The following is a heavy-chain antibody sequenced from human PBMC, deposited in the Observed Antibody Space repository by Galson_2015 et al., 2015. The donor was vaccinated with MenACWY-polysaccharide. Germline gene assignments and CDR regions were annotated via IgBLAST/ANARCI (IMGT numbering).Heavy chain of an antibody. Sequence: SGGTFSSYAISWVRQAPGQGLEWMGGIIPIFGTANYAQKFQGRVTITADESTSTAYMELSSLRSEDTAVYYCARSLRFLESYFDYWGQGTLVTVSS. CDR1: GGTFSSYA. D-gene: IGHD3-3*01. CDR2: IIPIFGTA. V-gene: IGHV1-69*01. J-gene: IGHJ4*02. CDR3: ARSLRFLESYFDY.